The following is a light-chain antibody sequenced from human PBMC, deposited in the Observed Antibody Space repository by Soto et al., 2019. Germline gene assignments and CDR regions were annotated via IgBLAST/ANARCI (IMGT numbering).Light chain of an antibody. CDR1: QGISSW. CDR3: QQANSFPRT. V-gene: IGKV1-12*01. Sequence: DIEMTQSPASVSASVGDRVSITCRASQGISSWLGWYQQKPGKAPKLLIYAASSLQSGVPSRFSGSGSGTDFPLTISRLQHEDFATYYCQQANSFPRTFGQGTKVEIK. J-gene: IGKJ1*01. CDR2: AAS.